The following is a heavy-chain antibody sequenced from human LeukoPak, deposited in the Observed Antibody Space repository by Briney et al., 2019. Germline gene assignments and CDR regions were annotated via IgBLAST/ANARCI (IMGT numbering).Heavy chain of an antibody. J-gene: IGHJ4*02. D-gene: IGHD3-3*01. CDR1: GGTFISYA. Sequence: ASVKVSCKASGGTFISYAISWVRQAPGQGLEWMGGIIPIFGTANYAQKFQGRVTITADESTSTAYMELSSLRSEDTAVYYCARHTIFGVVPFDYWGQGTLVTFSS. V-gene: IGHV1-69*13. CDR2: IIPIFGTA. CDR3: ARHTIFGVVPFDY.